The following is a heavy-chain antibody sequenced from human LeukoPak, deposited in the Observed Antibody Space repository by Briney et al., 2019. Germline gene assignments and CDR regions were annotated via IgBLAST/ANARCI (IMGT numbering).Heavy chain of an antibody. CDR1: GFTFTSYW. CDR3: ARDFFSD. CDR2: VKEDGTEK. D-gene: IGHD3-3*01. Sequence: GGALRLSCAASGFTFTSYWMSWVRQAPGKGLEWVANVKEDGTEKYYVDSVRGRFTISRDNTKNSLYLQMNSLRAEDTAVYSCARDFFSDWGQGPLVTVSS. V-gene: IGHV3-7*03. J-gene: IGHJ4*02.